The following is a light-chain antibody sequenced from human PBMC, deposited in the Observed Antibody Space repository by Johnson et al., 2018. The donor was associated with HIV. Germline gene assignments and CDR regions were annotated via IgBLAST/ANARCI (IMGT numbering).Light chain of an antibody. CDR1: SSNIGNNF. Sequence: SVLTQPPSVSAAPGQKVTISCSGSSSNIGNNFLSWYQQLPGTATKLLIYENNKRPSGIPDRFSGSKSGTSATLGITGLQTGDEADYYCGTWDSSLSAYVFGTGTKVTVL. CDR2: ENN. V-gene: IGLV1-51*02. J-gene: IGLJ1*01. CDR3: GTWDSSLSAYV.